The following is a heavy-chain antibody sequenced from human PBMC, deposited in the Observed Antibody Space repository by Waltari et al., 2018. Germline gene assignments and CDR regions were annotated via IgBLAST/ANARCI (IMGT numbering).Heavy chain of an antibody. D-gene: IGHD6-19*01. V-gene: IGHV4-4*02. CDR1: GGSLGSNVW. CDR2: VHHSGST. Sequence: QVQLKESGPGRAKPAETLSHACDVSGGSLGSNVWWSWVRQPPGKGLEWIGEVHHSGSTKYNPSLNSRVVMSVDTSKNQISLTMKSVTDADTAVYYCARGFYGWPFDYWGPGTLVIVAS. CDR3: ARGFYGWPFDY. J-gene: IGHJ4*02.